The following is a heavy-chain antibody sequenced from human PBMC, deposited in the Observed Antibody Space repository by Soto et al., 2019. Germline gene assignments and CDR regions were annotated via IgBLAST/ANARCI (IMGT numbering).Heavy chain of an antibody. CDR1: GFTFSDSA. CDR3: TRSLSGDYTHFDY. CDR2: IRSKPKNYTT. V-gene: IGHV3-73*01. Sequence: EVPLVESGGGLVQPGGSLTLSCATSGFTFSDSAVHWVRLASGKGLEWVGRIRSKPKNYTTTYSTSVRGRFTITRDDSKTMASLQMDSLQTEATAVYFCTRSLSGDYTHFDYWGQGTLVTVSS. D-gene: IGHD3-3*01. J-gene: IGHJ4*02.